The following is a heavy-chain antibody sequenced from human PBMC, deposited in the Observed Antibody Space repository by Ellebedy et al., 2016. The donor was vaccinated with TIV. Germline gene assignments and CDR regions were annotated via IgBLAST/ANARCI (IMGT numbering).Heavy chain of an antibody. Sequence: MPSETLSLTCTVSGGSISSSSYYWGWIRQPPGKGLEWIGSIYYSGSTYYNPSLKSRVTISVDTSKNQFSLKLSSVTAADTAEYYCARAGNSSFMADYWGQGTLVTVSS. D-gene: IGHD6-13*01. CDR3: ARAGNSSFMADY. V-gene: IGHV4-39*01. CDR1: GGSISSSSYY. CDR2: IYYSGST. J-gene: IGHJ4*02.